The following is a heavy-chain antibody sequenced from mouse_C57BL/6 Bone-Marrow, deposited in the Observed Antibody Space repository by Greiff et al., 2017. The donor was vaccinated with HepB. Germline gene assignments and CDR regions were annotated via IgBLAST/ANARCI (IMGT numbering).Heavy chain of an antibody. CDR2: IYPGSGNT. J-gene: IGHJ4*01. V-gene: IGHV1-76*01. Sequence: VMLVESGAELVRPGASVKLSCKASGYTFTDYYINWVKQRPGQGLEWIARIYPGSGNTYYNEKFKGKATLTAEKSSSTAYMQLSSLTSEDSAVYFCAVRLRAMDYWGQGTSVTVSS. D-gene: IGHD1-2*01. CDR3: AVRLRAMDY. CDR1: GYTFTDYY.